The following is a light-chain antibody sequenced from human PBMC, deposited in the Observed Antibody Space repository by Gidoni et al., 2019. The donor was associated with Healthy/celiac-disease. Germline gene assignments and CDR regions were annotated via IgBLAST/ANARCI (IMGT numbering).Light chain of an antibody. CDR2: WAS. Sequence: DIVMTQSPDSLAVSLGERATINCKSSQSVLYSSNNKNYLAWYQQKPGQPPKLLIYWASTRESGVPDRFSGSGSGTDFTLTISSLQAEDVAGYYCQQYYSTPYGFGQGTKLEIK. V-gene: IGKV4-1*01. CDR3: QQYYSTPYG. CDR1: QSVLYSSNNKNY. J-gene: IGKJ2*03.